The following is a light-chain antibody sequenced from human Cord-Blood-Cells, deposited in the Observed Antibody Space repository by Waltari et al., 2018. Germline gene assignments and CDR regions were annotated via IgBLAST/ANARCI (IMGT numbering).Light chain of an antibody. J-gene: IGKJ5*01. CDR1: QSLLHSNGYNY. CDR2: LGS. V-gene: IGKV2-28*01. Sequence: DIVMTHSPLSLPVTPGEPASISCRSSQSLLHSNGYNYLDWYLQKPGQSPQLLIYLGSTRDSGVPDRFSGSGSGTDFTLKISRVEAEDVGVYYCMQALQTPITFGQGTRLEIK. CDR3: MQALQTPIT.